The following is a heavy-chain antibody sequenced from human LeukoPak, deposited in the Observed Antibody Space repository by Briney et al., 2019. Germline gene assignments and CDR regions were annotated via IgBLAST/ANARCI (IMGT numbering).Heavy chain of an antibody. V-gene: IGHV4-31*03. CDR1: GGSISRGGYY. J-gene: IGHJ4*02. Sequence: SQTLSLTCTVSGGSISRGGYYWSWLRQHPGKGLEWIGYIYYSGSTYYNPSLKSRVTISVDTSKNQFSLKLSSVTAADTAVYYCASGGIAAAGTGYWGQGALVTVSS. CDR2: IYYSGST. D-gene: IGHD6-13*01. CDR3: ASGGIAAAGTGY.